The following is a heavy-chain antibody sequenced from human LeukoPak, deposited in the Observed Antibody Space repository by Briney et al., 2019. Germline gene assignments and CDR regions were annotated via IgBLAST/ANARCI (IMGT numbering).Heavy chain of an antibody. J-gene: IGHJ3*02. CDR3: ASPLYYPNDAFDI. D-gene: IGHD3-10*01. V-gene: IGHV4-59*08. Sequence: PSETLSLTCTVSGGSISSYYWSWIRQPPGKGLEWIGYIYYSGSTNYNPSLKSRVTISVDTSKNQFSLKLSSVTAADTAVYYRASPLYYPNDAFDIWGQGTMVTVSS. CDR1: GGSISSYY. CDR2: IYYSGST.